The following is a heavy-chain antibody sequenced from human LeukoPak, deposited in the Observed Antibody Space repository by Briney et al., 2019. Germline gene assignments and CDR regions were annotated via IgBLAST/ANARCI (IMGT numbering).Heavy chain of an antibody. CDR1: GFTFSSYW. CDR2: IKQDGSEK. CDR3: ARDDYVGYYYGMDV. J-gene: IGHJ6*02. D-gene: IGHD4-17*01. Sequence: GGSLRLSCAASGFTFSSYWMSWVRQAPGKGLEWVANIKQDGSEKYYVDSVKGRFTISRDNAKNSLYLQMNSLRAEDTAVYYCARDDYVGYYYGMDVWGQGTTVTVSS. V-gene: IGHV3-7*01.